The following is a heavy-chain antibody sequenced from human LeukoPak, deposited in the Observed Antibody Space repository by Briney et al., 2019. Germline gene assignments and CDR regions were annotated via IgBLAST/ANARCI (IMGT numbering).Heavy chain of an antibody. Sequence: GRSLRLSCAASGFTFSSYAMHWVRQAPGKGLEWVAVISYDGSNKYYADSVKGRFTISRDNSKNTLYLQMNSLRAEDTAVYYCAREYDYGDPYPDYWGQGTLVTVSS. CDR1: GFTFSSYA. CDR2: ISYDGSNK. D-gene: IGHD4-17*01. J-gene: IGHJ4*02. CDR3: AREYDYGDPYPDY. V-gene: IGHV3-30-3*01.